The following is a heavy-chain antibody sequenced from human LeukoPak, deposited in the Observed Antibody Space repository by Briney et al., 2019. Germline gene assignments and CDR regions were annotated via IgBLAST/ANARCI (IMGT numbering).Heavy chain of an antibody. CDR3: ARMALDGGDSIGFDS. J-gene: IGHJ5*01. D-gene: IGHD2-21*02. CDR2: INPNIGDA. CDR1: GGTFSSYA. Sequence: ASVKVSCKASGGTFSSYAISWVRQAPGQGLEWMGGINPNIGDASYAQKFQDRVTMTRDRSINTAYMELSRLTSDDTAVYYCARMALDGGDSIGFDSWGQGTLVTVSS. V-gene: IGHV1-2*02.